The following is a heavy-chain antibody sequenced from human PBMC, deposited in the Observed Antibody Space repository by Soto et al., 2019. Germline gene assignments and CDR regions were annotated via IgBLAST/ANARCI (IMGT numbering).Heavy chain of an antibody. CDR2: INHSGST. V-gene: IGHV4-34*01. J-gene: IGHJ6*02. Sequence: QVQLQQWGAGLLKPSETLSLTCAVYGGSFSGYYWSWIRQPPGKGLEWLGEINHSGSTNYNPSLKSRVTLSVDTSKNQFSLKLSSVSAADTAVYYCATGRGVRGVIITTYYYYGLDVWGQGTTVTVSS. D-gene: IGHD3-10*01. CDR1: GGSFSGYY. CDR3: ATGRGVRGVIITTYYYYGLDV.